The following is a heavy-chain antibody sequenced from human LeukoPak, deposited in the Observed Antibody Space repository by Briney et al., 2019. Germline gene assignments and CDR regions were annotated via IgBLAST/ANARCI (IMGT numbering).Heavy chain of an antibody. Sequence: SETLSLTCTVSGGSISSYYWSWIRQPPGKGLEWIGYIYYSGSTNYNPSLKSRVTISVDTSKNQFSLKLSSVTAADTAVYYCARDRGRWLQLGYFDYWGQGTLVTVSS. CDR1: GGSISSYY. D-gene: IGHD5-24*01. V-gene: IGHV4-59*12. J-gene: IGHJ4*02. CDR2: IYYSGST. CDR3: ARDRGRWLQLGYFDY.